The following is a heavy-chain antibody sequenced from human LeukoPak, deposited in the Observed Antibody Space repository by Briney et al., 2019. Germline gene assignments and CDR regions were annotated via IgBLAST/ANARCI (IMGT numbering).Heavy chain of an antibody. V-gene: IGHV3-23*01. Sequence: GGSLRLSCAASGFTFSSYAMSWVRQAPGKGLEWVSAVSGSGGSTYYADSVKGRFTISRDTSKNTLYLQMNSLRAEDTAVYYCAKDQEYCSSTSCYGGDYFDYWGQGTLVTVSS. CDR3: AKDQEYCSSTSCYGGDYFDY. D-gene: IGHD2-2*01. CDR2: VSGSGGST. J-gene: IGHJ4*02. CDR1: GFTFSSYA.